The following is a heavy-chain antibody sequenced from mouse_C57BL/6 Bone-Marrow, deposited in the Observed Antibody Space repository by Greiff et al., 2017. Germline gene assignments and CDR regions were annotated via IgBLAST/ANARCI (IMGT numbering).Heavy chain of an antibody. V-gene: IGHV1-4*01. D-gene: IGHD4-1*01. CDR2: INPSSGYT. Sequence: QVQLQQSGAELARPGASVKMSCKASGYTFTSYTMHWVKQRPGQGLEWIGYINPSSGYTKYNQKFKDKATLTADKSSSTAYMKLSSLTSEDSAVYYCAKLGHAMDYWGQGTSVTVSS. CDR3: AKLGHAMDY. J-gene: IGHJ4*01. CDR1: GYTFTSYT.